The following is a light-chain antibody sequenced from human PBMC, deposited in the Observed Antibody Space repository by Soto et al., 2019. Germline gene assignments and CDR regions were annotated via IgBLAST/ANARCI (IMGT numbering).Light chain of an antibody. CDR1: QTISSW. J-gene: IGKJ1*01. CDR2: KAS. V-gene: IGKV1-5*03. CDR3: KHHDSYSEE. Sequence: DIQMAQNPSTLSRAGEDRMSSTCRASQTISSWLAWYQQKPGKAPKLLIYKASTLKSGVPSRFSGSGSGREFTLTFCRLHPDDFATCYRKHHDSYSEEFGQGTKVDIK.